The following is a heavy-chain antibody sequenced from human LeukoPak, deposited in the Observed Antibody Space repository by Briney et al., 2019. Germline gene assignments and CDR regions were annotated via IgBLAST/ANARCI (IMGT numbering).Heavy chain of an antibody. Sequence: SETLSLTCIVSGGSINNYYWSWIRQPPGKGLEWIGEVSFSGSTNYNPSLTSRVTISADTSKNQFSLELSSVTAADTAVYYCARGRQDVTMIVVVMTAVSYYLDVWGKGTTVTVS. D-gene: IGHD3-22*01. CDR1: GGSINNYY. CDR3: ARGRQDVTMIVVVMTAVSYYLDV. J-gene: IGHJ6*03. V-gene: IGHV4-59*12. CDR2: VSFSGST.